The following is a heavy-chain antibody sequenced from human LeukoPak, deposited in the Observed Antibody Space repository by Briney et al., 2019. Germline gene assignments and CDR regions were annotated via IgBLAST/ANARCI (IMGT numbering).Heavy chain of an antibody. CDR3: ARDLGITGDYPFDY. J-gene: IGHJ4*02. CDR1: GGFISTYC. Sequence: SETLSLTCTVSGGFISTYCWNWIRQSPGKGLEWIGYIYFNGSAKYNPSLKSPVTMSVDTSKNQFSLILNSVTAADTAVYYCARDLGITGDYPFDYWGQGILVTVSS. D-gene: IGHD1-20*01. V-gene: IGHV4-59*01. CDR2: IYFNGSA.